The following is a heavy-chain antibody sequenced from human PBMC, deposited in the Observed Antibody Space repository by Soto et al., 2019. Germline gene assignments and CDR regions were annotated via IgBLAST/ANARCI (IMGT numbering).Heavy chain of an antibody. CDR3: AADATAWQQMVPSDY. Sequence: SVKVSCTASGFTFTSSAFQWVRQARGQRLEWIGWIAVGSGYTNYAQRFQDRVTLTRDMSTATTYMELSRLTSEDTAIYYCAADATAWQQMVPSDYWGQGTLVTVSS. J-gene: IGHJ4*02. CDR1: GFTFTSSA. D-gene: IGHD2-8*01. V-gene: IGHV1-58*01. CDR2: IAVGSGYT.